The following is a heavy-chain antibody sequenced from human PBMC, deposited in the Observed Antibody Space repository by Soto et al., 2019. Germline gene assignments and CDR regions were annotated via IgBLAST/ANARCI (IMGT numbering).Heavy chain of an antibody. V-gene: IGHV3-11*05. J-gene: IGHJ4*02. Sequence: QMQLVESGGGLVKPGGSLRLSCAASGFTFSDYYMSWIRQAPGKGLEWVSYISSSSSYTNYADSVKGRFTISRDNAKNSLYLQMNSLRAEDTAVYYCARVDEVGANSPFAYWGQGTLVTVSS. CDR3: ARVDEVGANSPFAY. D-gene: IGHD1-26*01. CDR1: GFTFSDYY. CDR2: ISSSSSYT.